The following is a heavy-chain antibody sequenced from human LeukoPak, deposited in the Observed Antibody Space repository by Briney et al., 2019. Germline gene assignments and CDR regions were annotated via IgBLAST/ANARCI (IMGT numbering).Heavy chain of an antibody. Sequence: GGSLRLSCVASGFTFTTYWMVWVRQAPGKGLEWVAHINQDGSERNYVDSVKGRFTVSRDNAKNSLFLQMNSLRVEDTAVYYCARDFESGHSQNYWGQGTLVTVSS. CDR1: GFTFTTYW. CDR2: INQDGSER. J-gene: IGHJ4*02. D-gene: IGHD3-9*01. V-gene: IGHV3-7*01. CDR3: ARDFESGHSQNY.